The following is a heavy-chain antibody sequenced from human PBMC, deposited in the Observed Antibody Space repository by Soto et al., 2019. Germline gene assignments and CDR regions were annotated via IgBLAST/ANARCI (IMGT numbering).Heavy chain of an antibody. J-gene: IGHJ4*02. D-gene: IGHD4-17*01. V-gene: IGHV3-30*18. CDR3: AKDHLPSTVTTPGY. Sequence: QVQLVESGGGVVQPGRSLRLSCAASGFTFSTYGMHWVRQAPGKGLEWVAVISYDGNNKNYADSVKGRFTIARDNSKNTLFLQMDRLRAEDTAVYYCAKDHLPSTVTTPGYWGQGTLVTVSS. CDR1: GFTFSTYG. CDR2: ISYDGNNK.